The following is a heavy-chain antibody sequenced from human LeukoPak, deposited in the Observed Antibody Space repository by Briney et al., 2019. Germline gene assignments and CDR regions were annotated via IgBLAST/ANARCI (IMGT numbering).Heavy chain of an antibody. D-gene: IGHD3-10*01. Sequence: GESLRLSCAASGFTFSSYSMNWVRQTPGKGLEWISSISSSGSYIYYAASVKRRFTISSNNDKHSLYLQMNSLRAEDTAVYYCARDLGVRLRPNWFDPWGQGTLVTVSS. CDR3: ARDLGVRLRPNWFDP. V-gene: IGHV3-21*01. CDR2: ISSSGSYI. J-gene: IGHJ5*02. CDR1: GFTFSSYS.